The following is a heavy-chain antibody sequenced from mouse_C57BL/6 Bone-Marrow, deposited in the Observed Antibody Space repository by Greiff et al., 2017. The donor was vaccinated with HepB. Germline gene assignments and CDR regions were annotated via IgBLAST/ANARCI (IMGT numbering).Heavy chain of an antibody. CDR2: ISPSDGST. J-gene: IGHJ3*01. D-gene: IGHD1-1*01. Sequence: VQLQQSGPELVKPGASVKLSCKASGYTFTSYDINWVKQRPGQGLAWLGGISPSDGSTQYNEKFKGKATLPVDTSSSTAYMELHSLTSEDAAVYFCARSRYYGSRERGQGTLVTVSA. CDR1: GYTFTSYD. CDR3: ARSRYYGSRE. V-gene: IGHV1-85*01.